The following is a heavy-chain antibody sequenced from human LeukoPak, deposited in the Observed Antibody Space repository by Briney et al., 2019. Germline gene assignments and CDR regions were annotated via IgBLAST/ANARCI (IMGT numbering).Heavy chain of an antibody. J-gene: IGHJ4*02. D-gene: IGHD3-16*01. V-gene: IGHV1-18*01. CDR3: ARDPPGLTLGSPGDY. Sequence: ASVKVSCKASGYTFTSYGIAWVRQAPGQGLQWMGWISANNGDTSYSQKLQGRVTMTTDTSTNTAYMELRSLTSDDTAVYYSARDPPGLTLGSPGDYWGQGTLVIVSS. CDR2: ISANNGDT. CDR1: GYTFTSYG.